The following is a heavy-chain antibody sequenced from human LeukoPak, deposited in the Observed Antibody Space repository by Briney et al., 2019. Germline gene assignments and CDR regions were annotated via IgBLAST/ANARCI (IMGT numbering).Heavy chain of an antibody. Sequence: PGGPLRLSCAVSGLTVSSNYMSWVRQAPGKGLEWVSAFYSGCSTFYADSVKGRFTISRDNSKNTLYLQMNSLRAEDTAVYYCARDPYNSGSSYFDYWGQGTLVTVSS. CDR3: ARDPYNSGSSYFDY. D-gene: IGHD3-10*01. J-gene: IGHJ4*02. CDR2: FYSGCST. CDR1: GLTVSSNY. V-gene: IGHV3-53*01.